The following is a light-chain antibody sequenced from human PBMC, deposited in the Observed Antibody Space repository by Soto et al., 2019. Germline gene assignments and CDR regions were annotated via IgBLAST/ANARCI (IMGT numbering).Light chain of an antibody. J-gene: IGKJ5*01. Sequence: DIQMTQSPSSVSASFGDRVTITCRASVGISNWLAWYQHKQGKAPNLLIYCASTLQSEVPLRFSGSGYGTDFSLTISSLQTEDFAVYYCHHYGSSPLTFGQGTRLEIK. CDR2: CAS. CDR3: HHYGSSPLT. V-gene: IGKV1-12*01. CDR1: VGISNW.